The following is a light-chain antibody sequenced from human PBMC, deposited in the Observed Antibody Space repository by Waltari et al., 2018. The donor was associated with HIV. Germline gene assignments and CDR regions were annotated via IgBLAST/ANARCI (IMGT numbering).Light chain of an antibody. CDR2: KDH. CDR3: YSAADNMGV. V-gene: IGLV3-27*01. J-gene: IGLJ3*02. CDR1: VLAKNY. Sequence: SYELTQPSSMSVSPGQTARITCSGDVLAKNYARWFQQQPGQAPVLLFYKDHERPPGIPERFSGSSSGNTVTLTISGAQVDDEADYYCYSAADNMGVFGGGTKLTVL.